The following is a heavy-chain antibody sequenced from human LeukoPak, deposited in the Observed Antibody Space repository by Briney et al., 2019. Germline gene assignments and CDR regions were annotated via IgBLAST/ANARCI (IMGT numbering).Heavy chain of an antibody. CDR2: INSDGSST. CDR3: AKKGSYGSGSAGGYYFDY. CDR1: GFTFSSYW. V-gene: IGHV3-74*01. J-gene: IGHJ4*02. D-gene: IGHD3-10*01. Sequence: PGGSLRLSCAASGFTFSSYWMHWVRQAPGKGLVWVSRINSDGSSTSYADSVKGRFTISRDNSKNTLYLQMNSLRAEDTAVYYCAKKGSYGSGSAGGYYFDYWGQGTLVTVSS.